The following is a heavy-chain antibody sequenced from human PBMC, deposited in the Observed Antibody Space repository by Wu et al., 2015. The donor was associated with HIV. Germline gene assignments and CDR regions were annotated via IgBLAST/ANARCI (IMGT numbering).Heavy chain of an antibody. V-gene: IGHV1-8*01. CDR2: MNPNSGNT. CDR3: ARGTLYRCSLTNCYHFDY. D-gene: IGHD2-2*01. CDR1: GYTFNNYD. Sequence: QVQLVQSGTEVKKPGASVKISCKASGYTFNNYDINWVRQAPGEGLEWMGWMNPNSGNTGYAQKFQGRVIITRNTSINTAYMELSGLRSEDTGLYFCARGTLYRCSLTNCYHFDYWGQGTTVTVSS. J-gene: IGHJ4*02.